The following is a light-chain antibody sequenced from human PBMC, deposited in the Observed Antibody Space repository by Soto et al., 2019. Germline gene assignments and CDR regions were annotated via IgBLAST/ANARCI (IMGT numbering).Light chain of an antibody. V-gene: IGKV3-11*01. CDR3: HQRQSWPRT. CDR2: LTS. Sequence: EIVLTQSPATLSAFPGDRVTLSCRASQALNTRLAWYQHKPGQATRLLIYLTSNRAAGVPARFSAWGSETDFTLTISDVEPEDFAVYYCHQRQSWPRTFGQGTKVEIK. CDR1: QALNTR. J-gene: IGKJ1*01.